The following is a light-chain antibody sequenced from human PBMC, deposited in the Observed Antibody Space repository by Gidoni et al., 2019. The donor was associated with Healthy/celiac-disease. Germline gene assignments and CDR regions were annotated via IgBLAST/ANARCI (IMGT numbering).Light chain of an antibody. V-gene: IGKV3-15*01. CDR2: GAP. J-gene: IGKJ1*01. CDR1: QSVSSN. Sequence: DIVLTQSPATLSVSPGERATLSCRASQSVSSNVAWYQQKPGQAPRHLLYGAPTRATGIPARFSGSGSGTEFTLTISILQSEDFAVYYCQQYNNWPKTFXXXTKVEIK. CDR3: QQYNNWPKT.